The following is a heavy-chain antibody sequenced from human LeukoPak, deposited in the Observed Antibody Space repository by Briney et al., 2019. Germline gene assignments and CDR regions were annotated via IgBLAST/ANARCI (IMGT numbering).Heavy chain of an antibody. D-gene: IGHD6-13*01. CDR2: ISYDGSNK. Sequence: PGGSLRLSCAASGFTFSSYAMHWVRQAPGKGLEWVALISYDGSNKNYADSVKGRLTISRDISKNTLYVQMNSLRAEDTALYYCAKDIGGSSWYGGYFDYWGQGTLVTVSS. J-gene: IGHJ4*02. V-gene: IGHV3-30*04. CDR3: AKDIGGSSWYGGYFDY. CDR1: GFTFSSYA.